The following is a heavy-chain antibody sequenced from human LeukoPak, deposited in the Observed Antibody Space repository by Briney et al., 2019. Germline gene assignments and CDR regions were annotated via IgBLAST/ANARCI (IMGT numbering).Heavy chain of an antibody. CDR2: IYPGDSDT. D-gene: IGHD6-13*01. V-gene: IGHV5-51*01. Sequence: GESLKISCKGSGYSFTTYWIGWVRQMPGKGLEWMGIIYPGDSDTRYSPSFQGQVTISADKSISTAYLQWSSLKASDAAMYYCARSAQRPYSSSWVDYWGQGTLVTVSS. J-gene: IGHJ4*02. CDR3: ARSAQRPYSSSWVDY. CDR1: GYSFTTYW.